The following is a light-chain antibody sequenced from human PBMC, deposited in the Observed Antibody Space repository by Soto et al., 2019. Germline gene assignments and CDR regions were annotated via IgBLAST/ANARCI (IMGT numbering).Light chain of an antibody. Sequence: QLVLTQSSSASASLGSSVKLTCTLSSGHSSYIISWHQQQPGKAPRYLMNLEGSGAYNKGSGVPDRFSGSSSGTDRYLTMSNLQFEDEADYYCETWDTNTRVFGGGTELAVL. J-gene: IGLJ2*01. CDR2: LEGSGAY. CDR1: SGHSSYI. V-gene: IGLV4-60*02. CDR3: ETWDTNTRV.